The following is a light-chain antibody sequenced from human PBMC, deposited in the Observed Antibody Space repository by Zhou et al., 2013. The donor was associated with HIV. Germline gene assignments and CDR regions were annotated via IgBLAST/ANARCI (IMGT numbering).Light chain of an antibody. J-gene: IGKJ2*01. CDR1: QSISSW. CDR3: QQANSFPQT. V-gene: IGKV1-12*01. Sequence: DIQMTQSPSTLSASVGDRVTITCRASQSISSWLAWYQQKPGKAPKLLIYGASSLQSGVPSRFSGSGFGTDFTLTINSLHPEDFATYYCQQANSFPQTFGQGTKVEIK. CDR2: GAS.